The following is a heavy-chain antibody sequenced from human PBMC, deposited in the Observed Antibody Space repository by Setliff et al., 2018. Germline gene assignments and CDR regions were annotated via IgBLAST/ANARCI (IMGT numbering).Heavy chain of an antibody. CDR1: GYTFVSYG. CDR2: ISGYNGNT. CDR3: ARSGSGVHYYYMDV. V-gene: IGHV1-18*01. Sequence: ASVKVSCKAAGYTFVSYGLSWMRQAPGQGLEWMGWISGYNGNTEYAQNLQGRVTMTMDTSTSTAYMELRSLRSDDTAVYYCARSGSGVHYYYMDVWGKGTTVTVSS. J-gene: IGHJ6*03. D-gene: IGHD7-27*01.